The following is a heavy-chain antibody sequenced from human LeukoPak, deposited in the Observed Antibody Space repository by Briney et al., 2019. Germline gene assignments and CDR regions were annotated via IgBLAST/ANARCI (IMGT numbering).Heavy chain of an antibody. CDR3: ARDGITMVRGAETTYYYYYGMDV. J-gene: IGHJ6*02. Sequence: SETLSLTCTVSGGSISSGGYYWSWIRQHPGKGLEWIGYIYYSGSTYYNPSLKSRVTISVDTSKNQFSLKLSSVTAADTAVYYCARDGITMVRGAETTYYYYYGMDVWGQGTTVTVSS. V-gene: IGHV4-31*03. D-gene: IGHD3-10*01. CDR1: GGSISSGGYY. CDR2: IYYSGST.